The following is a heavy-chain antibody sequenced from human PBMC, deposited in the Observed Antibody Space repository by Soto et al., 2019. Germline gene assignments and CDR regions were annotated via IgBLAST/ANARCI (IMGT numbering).Heavy chain of an antibody. V-gene: IGHV4-59*01. J-gene: IGHJ4*02. D-gene: IGHD5-12*01. Sequence: QVQLQESGPGLVKPSETLSLTCTVSGGSISSFYWSWIRQPPGKGLEWIGYIYYSGSTNYNPSLKSRLTISLDTSKNQFSLKLSSVTAADTAVYYCARSKDRLMATINYWGQGTLVTVSS. CDR3: ARSKDRLMATINY. CDR2: IYYSGST. CDR1: GGSISSFY.